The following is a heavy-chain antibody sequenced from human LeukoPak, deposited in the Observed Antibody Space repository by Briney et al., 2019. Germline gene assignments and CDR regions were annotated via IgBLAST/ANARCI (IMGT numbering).Heavy chain of an antibody. CDR2: ISSSSSYI. J-gene: IGHJ4*02. Sequence: PGGSLRLSCAASGSTFSSYSMNWVRQAPGKGLEWVSSISSSSSYIYYADSVKGRFTISRDNAKNSLYLQMNSLRAEDTAVYYCARDNYDSSTPYYFDYWGQGTLVTVSS. V-gene: IGHV3-21*01. D-gene: IGHD3-22*01. CDR3: ARDNYDSSTPYYFDY. CDR1: GSTFSSYS.